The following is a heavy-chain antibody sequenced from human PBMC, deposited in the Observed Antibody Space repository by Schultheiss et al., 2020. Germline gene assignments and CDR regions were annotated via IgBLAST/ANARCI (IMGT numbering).Heavy chain of an antibody. D-gene: IGHD3-22*01. CDR3: ARDSPRRFYDSSGHWPYFDY. V-gene: IGHV1-18*01. Sequence: ASVKVSCKASGYTFNTYGISWVRQALGQGLEWMGWISAYNGDTNYAQKFQGRVTMTTDTSTTTAYMELRSLRSDDTAVYYCARDSPRRFYDSSGHWPYFDYWGQGTLDTVSS. CDR1: GYTFNTYG. J-gene: IGHJ4*02. CDR2: ISAYNGDT.